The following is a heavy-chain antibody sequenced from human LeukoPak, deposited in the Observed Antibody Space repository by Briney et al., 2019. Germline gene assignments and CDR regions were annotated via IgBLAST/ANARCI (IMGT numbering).Heavy chain of an antibody. CDR3: AREVVVPAASFDY. D-gene: IGHD2-2*01. V-gene: IGHV4-34*01. CDR1: GFTFSNAW. J-gene: IGHJ4*02. CDR2: INHSGST. Sequence: GSLRLSCAASGFTFSNAWMSWIRQPPGKGLEWIGEINHSGSTNYNPSLKSRVTISVDTSKNQFSLKLSSVTAADTAVYYCAREVVVPAASFDYWGQGTLVTVSS.